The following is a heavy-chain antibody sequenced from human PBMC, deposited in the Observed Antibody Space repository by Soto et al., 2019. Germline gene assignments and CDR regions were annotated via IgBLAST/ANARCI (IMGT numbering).Heavy chain of an antibody. D-gene: IGHD3-22*01. V-gene: IGHV1-18*04. Sequence: QIQLVQSGGEVKKPGSSVKVSCKASGYTFRSYGISWVRQAPGQGLEWVGWISAYNGDTHYAPKFQDRITLTTETSTDTAYMELRSLRPDDTAVYYCAREWSRYYNNSGMIWFYWGQGSLVSVSS. CDR3: AREWSRYYNNSGMIWFY. CDR1: GYTFRSYG. J-gene: IGHJ4*02. CDR2: ISAYNGDT.